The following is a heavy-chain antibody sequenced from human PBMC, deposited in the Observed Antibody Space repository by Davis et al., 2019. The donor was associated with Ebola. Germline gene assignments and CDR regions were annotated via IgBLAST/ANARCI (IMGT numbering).Heavy chain of an antibody. V-gene: IGHV3-21*01. Sequence: PGGSLRLSCAASGFTFSSYAMSWVRQAPGKGLEWVSSISSSSSYIYYADSVKGRFTISRDNAKNSLYLQMNSLRAEDTAVYYCATLAAAGTWFQDLYFDYWGQGTLVTVSS. CDR3: ATLAAAGTWFQDLYFDY. J-gene: IGHJ4*02. D-gene: IGHD6-13*01. CDR2: ISSSSSYI. CDR1: GFTFSSYA.